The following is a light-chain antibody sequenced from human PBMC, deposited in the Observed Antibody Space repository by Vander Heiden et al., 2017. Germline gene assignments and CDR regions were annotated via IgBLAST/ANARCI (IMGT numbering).Light chain of an antibody. J-gene: IGLJ2*01. V-gene: IGLV2-14*03. CDR2: DVY. Sequence: QSALTQPASVSGSPGQSITISCIGTSSDIGLYNYVSWYQQPPGKAPRLLIYDVYSRPSGVSSRFSASRSGHTASLTISELQTEDEADYYCSSYTTTDTVIFGGGTTLTVL. CDR3: SSYTTTDTVI. CDR1: SSDIGLYNY.